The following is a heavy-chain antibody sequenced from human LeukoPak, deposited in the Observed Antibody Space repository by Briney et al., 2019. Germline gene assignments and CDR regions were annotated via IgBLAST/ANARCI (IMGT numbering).Heavy chain of an antibody. Sequence: GRSLRLSCAASGFTFSSYVMSWVRQAPGKGLEWVSGISGSGATTYFADSVRGRFTVSRDNSKNTLYLQMDSLRAEDTAVYYCAKDRPIFKDWGQGTQVTVSS. V-gene: IGHV3-23*01. CDR1: GFTFSSYV. CDR2: ISGSGATT. J-gene: IGHJ4*02. CDR3: AKDRPIFKD.